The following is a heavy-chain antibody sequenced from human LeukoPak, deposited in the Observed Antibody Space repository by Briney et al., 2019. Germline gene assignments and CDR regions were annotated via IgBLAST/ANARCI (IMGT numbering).Heavy chain of an antibody. CDR2: IYTSGST. J-gene: IGHJ6*03. CDR1: GGSFSGYY. D-gene: IGHD6-19*01. CDR3: ARLAPTSSGWYRYYYYYYMDV. Sequence: SETLSLTCAVYGGSFSGYYWSWIRQPPGKGLEWIGYIYTSGSTNYNPSLKSRVTISVDTSKNQFSLKLSSVTAADTAVYYCARLAPTSSGWYRYYYYYYMDVWGKGTTVTVSS. V-gene: IGHV4-4*09.